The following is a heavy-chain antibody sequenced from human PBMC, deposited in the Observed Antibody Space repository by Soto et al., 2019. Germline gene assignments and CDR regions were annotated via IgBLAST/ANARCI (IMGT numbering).Heavy chain of an antibody. V-gene: IGHV3-9*01. CDR3: ARALYGDYGFGDY. D-gene: IGHD4-17*01. CDR2: ISWNSGSI. J-gene: IGHJ4*02. CDR1: GFTFDDYA. Sequence: EVQLVESGGGLVQPGRSLRLSCAASGFTFDDYAMHWVRQAPGKGLEWVSGISWNSGSIGYADAVKGRFTISRDNAKNSLYLQMNSLRAEDTALYYCARALYGDYGFGDYWGQGTMVTVSS.